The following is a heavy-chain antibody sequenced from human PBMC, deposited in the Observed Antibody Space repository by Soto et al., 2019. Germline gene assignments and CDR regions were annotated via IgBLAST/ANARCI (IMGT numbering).Heavy chain of an antibody. V-gene: IGHV4-59*01. J-gene: IGHJ5*02. CDR1: GGSISSYY. CDR2: IYYSGST. CDR3: ARNLDGGHWFDP. Sequence: SSETLSLTCTVSGGSISSYYWSWIRQPPGKGLEWIGYIYYSGSTNYNPSLKSRVTISVDTSKNQFSLKLSSVTAADTAVYYCARNLDGGHWFDPWGQGTLVTVSS.